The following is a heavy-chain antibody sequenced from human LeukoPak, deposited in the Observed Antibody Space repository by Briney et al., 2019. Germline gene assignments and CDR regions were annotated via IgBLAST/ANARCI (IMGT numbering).Heavy chain of an antibody. J-gene: IGHJ4*02. V-gene: IGHV4-39*01. CDR3: ARASTGVTTSIFFDY. Sequence: SETLSLTCTVSGGSISSSSYYWGWIRQPPGKGLEWIGSIYYSGSTHYNPSLKSRVTISVDTSKNQFSLKLSSVTAADTAVYYCARASTGVTTSIFFDYWGQGTLVTVSS. CDR2: IYYSGST. D-gene: IGHD4-17*01. CDR1: GGSISSSSYY.